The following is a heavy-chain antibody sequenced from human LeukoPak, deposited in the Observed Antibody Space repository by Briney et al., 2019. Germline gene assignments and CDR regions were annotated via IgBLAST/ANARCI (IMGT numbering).Heavy chain of an antibody. CDR2: ISGSGGST. J-gene: IGHJ4*02. CDR1: GFTFSSYA. D-gene: IGHD3-22*01. CDR3: AKGRYYYDSSGYPSSLFDY. Sequence: PGGSLRLSCAASGFTFSSYAMSWVRQAPGKGLEWVSAISGSGGSTYYADSVKGRLTISRDNSKNTLYLQMNSLRAEDTAVYYCAKGRYYYDSSGYPSSLFDYWDQGTLVTVSS. V-gene: IGHV3-23*01.